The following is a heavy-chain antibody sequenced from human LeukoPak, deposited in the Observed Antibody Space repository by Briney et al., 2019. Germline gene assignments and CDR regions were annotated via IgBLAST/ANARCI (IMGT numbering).Heavy chain of an antibody. J-gene: IGHJ1*01. V-gene: IGHV3-21*01. D-gene: IGHD6-19*01. CDR3: ARGTSGWAEYFQH. CDR1: GLNLDVSA. Sequence: GGSLTLLCVASGLNLDVSAMHWVRHAPGEGLEWVLSISSSSSYIYYADSVKGRFTISRDNAKISLYLQMNSLRAEDSAVCYCARGTSGWAEYFQHWGQGTLVTVSS. CDR2: ISSSSSYI.